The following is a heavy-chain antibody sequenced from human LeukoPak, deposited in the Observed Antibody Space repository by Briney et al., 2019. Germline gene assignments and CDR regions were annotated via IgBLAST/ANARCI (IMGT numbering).Heavy chain of an antibody. D-gene: IGHD2-15*01. CDR2: IKQDGSEK. CDR3: AFDCSGGSCYIN. J-gene: IGHJ4*02. V-gene: IGHV3-7*03. CDR1: GFTFSSYW. Sequence: AGGSLRLSCAASGFTFSSYWMSWVRQAPGKGLEWVANIKQDGSEKYCVDSVKGRFTISRDNAKNSLYLQMNSLRAEDTAVYYCAFDCSGGSCYINWGQGTLVTVSS.